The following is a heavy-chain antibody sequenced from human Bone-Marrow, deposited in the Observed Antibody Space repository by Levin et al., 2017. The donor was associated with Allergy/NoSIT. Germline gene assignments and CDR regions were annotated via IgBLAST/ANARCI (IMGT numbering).Heavy chain of an antibody. D-gene: IGHD5-18*01. V-gene: IGHV1-2*02. Sequence: GESLKISCKTSGYTFTGYYIHWLRQAPGQGLEWMGWINANSGGTNYAQRFQGRVTMTRDTSISTVYMELSRLRYDDTAVYYCATVRIQLWPIWGQGTLVTVSS. CDR1: GYTFTGYY. CDR2: INANSGGT. J-gene: IGHJ4*02. CDR3: ATVRIQLWPI.